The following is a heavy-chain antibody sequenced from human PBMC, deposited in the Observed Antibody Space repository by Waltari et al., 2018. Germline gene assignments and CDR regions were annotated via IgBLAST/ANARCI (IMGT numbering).Heavy chain of an antibody. V-gene: IGHV3-9*03. CDR1: GSPFDVYA. CDR3: AKVSGRGMLSPFDY. D-gene: IGHD2-8*01. Sequence: EVQLVESGGGLVQPGRSLRLSCAASGSPFDVYAMHWVRQAPGKGLEWVSGISWNSGSIGYADSVKGRFTISRDNAKNSLYLQMNSLRAEDMALYYCAKVSGRGMLSPFDYWGQGTLVTVSS. J-gene: IGHJ4*02. CDR2: ISWNSGSI.